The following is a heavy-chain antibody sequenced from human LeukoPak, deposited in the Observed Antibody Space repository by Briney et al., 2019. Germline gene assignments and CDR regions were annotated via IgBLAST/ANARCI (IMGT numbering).Heavy chain of an antibody. CDR1: GFTFSSYA. Sequence: GGSLRLSCAASGFTFSSYAMSWVRQAPGKGLEGVSYISGSCGSTYYADSVKGRFPISRDNSKTTLYLQMNSLRAEDTAVYYCARYSVEWDLSPGNFDTWGQGTMVTVSS. D-gene: IGHD1-26*01. CDR2: ISGSCGST. V-gene: IGHV3-23*01. J-gene: IGHJ3*02. CDR3: ARYSVEWDLSPGNFDT.